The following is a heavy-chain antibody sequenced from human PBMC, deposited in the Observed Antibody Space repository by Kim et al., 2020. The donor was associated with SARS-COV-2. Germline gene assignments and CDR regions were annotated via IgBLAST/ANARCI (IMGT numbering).Heavy chain of an antibody. CDR2: MNPNSGNT. J-gene: IGHJ4*02. V-gene: IGHV1-8*01. D-gene: IGHD6-19*01. CDR3: ATPLSSGWYNPFDY. CDR1: GYTFTSYD. Sequence: ASVKVSCKASGYTFTSYDINWVRQATGQGLEWMGWMNPNSGNTGYAQKFQGRVTMTRNTSISTAYMELSSLRSQDTAVYYCATPLSSGWYNPFDYWGQGTLVTVSS.